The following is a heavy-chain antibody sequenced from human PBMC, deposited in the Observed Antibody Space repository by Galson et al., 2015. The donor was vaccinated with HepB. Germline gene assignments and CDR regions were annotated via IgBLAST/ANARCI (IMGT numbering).Heavy chain of an antibody. J-gene: IGHJ4*02. D-gene: IGHD2-21*01. CDR3: AADRRGGEGQFDY. Sequence: SVKVSCKASGFTFTSSAMQWVRQARGQRLEWIGWIVVGSGNTNYAQKFQERVTITRDMSTSTAYMELSSLRSEDTAVYYCAADRRGGEGQFDYWGQGALVTVSS. CDR1: GFTFTSSA. CDR2: IVVGSGNT. V-gene: IGHV1-58*02.